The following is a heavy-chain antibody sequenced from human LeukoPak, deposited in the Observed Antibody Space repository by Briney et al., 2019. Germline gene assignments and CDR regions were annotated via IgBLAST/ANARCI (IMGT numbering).Heavy chain of an antibody. J-gene: IGHJ4*02. D-gene: IGHD3-10*01. CDR1: GFTFSSYG. CDR2: ISDSGGST. CDR3: AKVTVTMGY. V-gene: IGHV3-23*01. Sequence: PGGSLRLSCAASGFTFSSYGMHWVRQAPGKGLEWVSTISDSGGSTFYADSVKGRFTISRDNSKDTLYLQMNSLRAEDTAVYYCAKVTVTMGYWGQGTLVTVSS.